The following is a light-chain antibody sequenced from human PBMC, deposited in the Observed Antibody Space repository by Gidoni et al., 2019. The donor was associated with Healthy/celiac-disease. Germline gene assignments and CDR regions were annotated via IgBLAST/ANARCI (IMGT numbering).Light chain of an antibody. V-gene: IGKV3-20*01. CDR3: QQYGSSRT. Sequence: IVLTQSPGTLSLSPGERATLSCRASQSVSSSYLAWYQQKPGQAPRLLIYGASSRATGIPDRFSGSGSGTDFTLTFSRLEPEDFAVYYCQQYGSSRTFGQGTKLEIK. CDR1: QSVSSSY. CDR2: GAS. J-gene: IGKJ2*01.